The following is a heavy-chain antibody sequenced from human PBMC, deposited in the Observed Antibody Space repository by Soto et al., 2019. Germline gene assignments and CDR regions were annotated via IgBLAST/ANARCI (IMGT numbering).Heavy chain of an antibody. V-gene: IGHV4-31*03. CDR2: IYYSGST. Sequence: SETLSLTCTVSGGSISSGGYYWSWIRQHPGKGLEWIGYIYYSGSTYYSPSLKSRVTISVDTSKNQFSLKLSSVTVADTAVYYCARSRGGQLVLDYWGQGTLVTVSS. CDR1: GGSISSGGYY. D-gene: IGHD6-6*01. J-gene: IGHJ4*02. CDR3: ARSRGGQLVLDY.